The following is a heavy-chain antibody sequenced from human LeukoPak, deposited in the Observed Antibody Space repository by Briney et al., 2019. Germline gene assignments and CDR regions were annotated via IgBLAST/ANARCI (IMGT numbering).Heavy chain of an antibody. V-gene: IGHV4-39*07. CDR3: ARLSGRYYGSGSYYTGGGKLRDY. CDR1: GGSISSSSYY. Sequence: SETLSLTCTVSGGSISSSSYYWGWIRQPPGKGLEWIGSIYHSGSTYYNPSLKSRVTISVDTSKNQFSLKLSSVTAADTAVYYCARLSGRYYGSGSYYTGGGKLRDYWGQGTLVTVSS. J-gene: IGHJ4*02. CDR2: IYHSGST. D-gene: IGHD3-10*01.